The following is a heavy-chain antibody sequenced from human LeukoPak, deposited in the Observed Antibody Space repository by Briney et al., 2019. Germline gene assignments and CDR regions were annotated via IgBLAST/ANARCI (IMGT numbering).Heavy chain of an antibody. D-gene: IGHD2-2*01. Sequence: PSATLSLTCAVYGGSFSGYYWSWIRQPPGKGLEWIGEINHSGSTNYNPSLKSRVTISVDTSKNQFSLKLSSVTAADTAVYYCARGLVPAARVDAFDIWGQGTMVTVSS. V-gene: IGHV4-34*01. CDR2: INHSGST. CDR1: GGSFSGYY. CDR3: ARGLVPAARVDAFDI. J-gene: IGHJ3*02.